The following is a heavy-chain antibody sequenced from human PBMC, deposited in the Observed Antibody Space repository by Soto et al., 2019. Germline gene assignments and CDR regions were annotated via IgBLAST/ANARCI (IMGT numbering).Heavy chain of an antibody. CDR3: ARDNLMITFGGVIVGPFDY. V-gene: IGHV1-46*01. CDR2: INPSGGST. CDR1: GYTFTSYY. Sequence: ASVKVSYKASGYTFTSYYMHWVRQAPGQGLEWMGIINPSGGSTSYAQKFQGRVTMTRDTSTSTVYMELSSLRSEDTAVYYCARDNLMITFGGVIVGPFDYWGQGTLVTVSS. D-gene: IGHD3-16*02. J-gene: IGHJ4*02.